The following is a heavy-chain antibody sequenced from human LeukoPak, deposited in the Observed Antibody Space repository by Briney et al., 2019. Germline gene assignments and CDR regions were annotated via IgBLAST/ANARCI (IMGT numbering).Heavy chain of an antibody. V-gene: IGHV3-30*18. Sequence: PGRSLRLSCAASRFTFSSYGMHWVRQAPGKGLEWVAVISYDGSNKYYADSVKGRFTISRDNSKNTLYLQMNSLRAEDTAVYYCAKAGSGWYGYFDYWGQGTLVTVSS. J-gene: IGHJ4*02. D-gene: IGHD6-19*01. CDR3: AKAGSGWYGYFDY. CDR2: ISYDGSNK. CDR1: RFTFSSYG.